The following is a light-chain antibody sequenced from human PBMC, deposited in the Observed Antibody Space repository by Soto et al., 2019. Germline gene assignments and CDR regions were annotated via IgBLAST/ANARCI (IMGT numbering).Light chain of an antibody. CDR2: EVS. CDR3: SSYAGSKGV. CDR1: SSDVGGYNY. V-gene: IGLV2-8*01. Sequence: QSVLTQPPSASGSPLHAVTISCTGTSSDVGGYNYVSWYQQHPGKAPKLMIYEVSKRPSGVPDRFSGSKSGNTASLTVSGLQAEDEADYYCSSYAGSKGVFGTGTKVTVL. J-gene: IGLJ1*01.